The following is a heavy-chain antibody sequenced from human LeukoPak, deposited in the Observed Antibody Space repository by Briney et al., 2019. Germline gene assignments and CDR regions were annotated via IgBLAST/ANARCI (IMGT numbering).Heavy chain of an antibody. Sequence: PSETLSLTCAVSGASINSDYWSWIRQPPGKGLEWIGYINYTGSTTYNPSLKGRVTISVDTSKNQFSLKLNSVTAADTAVYYCARADSSGYYGGYAFDIWGQGTMVTVSS. D-gene: IGHD3-22*01. V-gene: IGHV4-59*01. CDR1: GASINSDY. CDR2: INYTGST. CDR3: ARADSSGYYGGYAFDI. J-gene: IGHJ3*02.